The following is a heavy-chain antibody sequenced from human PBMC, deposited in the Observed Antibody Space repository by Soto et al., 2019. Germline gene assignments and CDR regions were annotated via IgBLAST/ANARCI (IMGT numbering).Heavy chain of an antibody. V-gene: IGHV4-34*10. CDR3: ARSQRGRTAFTFDY. CDR1: GVSFSGNC. CDR2: VNHSGTT. J-gene: IGHJ4*02. Sequence: SETLSLTCAVYGVSFSGNCWSWIRQPPGRGLEWIGEVNHSGTTNYNSYLKSRLSLSVDMSKNQFSLKLASVTAADTAVYFCARSQRGRTAFTFDYWGQGALVTVSS. D-gene: IGHD3-16*01.